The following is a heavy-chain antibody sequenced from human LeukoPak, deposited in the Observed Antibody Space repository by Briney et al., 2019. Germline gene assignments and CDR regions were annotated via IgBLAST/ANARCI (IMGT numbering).Heavy chain of an antibody. Sequence: ASVKVSCKASGYTFTSYGISWVRQAPGQGLEWMGWISAYNGNKNYAQKLQGRVTMTTDTSTSIAYMELRSLRSDDTAVYYCAREHIAAAEDYGSGWNYFDYWGQGTLVTVSS. J-gene: IGHJ4*02. V-gene: IGHV1-18*01. CDR2: ISAYNGNK. CDR3: AREHIAAAEDYGSGWNYFDY. D-gene: IGHD6-13*01. CDR1: GYTFTSYG.